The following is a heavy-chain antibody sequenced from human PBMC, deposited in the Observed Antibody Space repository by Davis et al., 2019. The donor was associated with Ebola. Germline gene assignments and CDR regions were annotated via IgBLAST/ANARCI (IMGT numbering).Heavy chain of an antibody. CDR2: ISYDGSNK. CDR1: GGSFSGYY. D-gene: IGHD6-13*01. J-gene: IGHJ4*02. Sequence: PSETLSLTCAVYGGSFSGYYWSWIRQAPGKGLEWVAVISYDGSNKYYADSVKGRFTISRDNSKNTLYLQMNSLRAEDTAVYYCARVIGGNRGSWYVNPFDYWGQGTLVTVSS. CDR3: ARVIGGNRGSWYVNPFDY. V-gene: IGHV3-30-3*01.